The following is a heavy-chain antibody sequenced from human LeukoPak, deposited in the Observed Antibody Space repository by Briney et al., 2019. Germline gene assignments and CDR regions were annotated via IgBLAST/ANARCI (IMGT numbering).Heavy chain of an antibody. CDR3: ARAQYYYDSSGYFFDY. D-gene: IGHD3-22*01. J-gene: IGHJ4*02. CDR1: GGSISSYY. Sequence: SETLSLTCTVSGGSISSYYWSWIRQLPGKGLEWIGYIYYSGSTNYNPSLKSRVTISVDTSKNQFSLKLSSVTAADTAVYYCARAQYYYDSSGYFFDYWGQGTLVTVSS. V-gene: IGHV4-59*01. CDR2: IYYSGST.